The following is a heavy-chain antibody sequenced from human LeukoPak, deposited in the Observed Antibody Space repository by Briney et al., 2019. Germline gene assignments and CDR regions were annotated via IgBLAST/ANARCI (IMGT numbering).Heavy chain of an antibody. Sequence: GWSLRLSWASAGFIFSNDGIHWVRQAPGKGQKWVAVILYDGSEEYYGESVKGRFTISRDNSKKTLYLQMNSLRAEDTAVYYCARETGDDAFDIWGQGTMVTVSS. CDR2: ILYDGSEE. V-gene: IGHV3-30*03. CDR3: ARETGDDAFDI. CDR1: GFIFSNDG. J-gene: IGHJ3*02. D-gene: IGHD7-27*01.